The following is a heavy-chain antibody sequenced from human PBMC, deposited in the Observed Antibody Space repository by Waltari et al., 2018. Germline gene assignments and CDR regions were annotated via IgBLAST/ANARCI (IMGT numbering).Heavy chain of an antibody. D-gene: IGHD3-10*01. J-gene: IGHJ6*02. Sequence: QVQLQQWGAGLLKPSETLSLTCAVYGGSFSGYYWSWIRQPPGKGTEWIGEINHSGSTNYNPSLKSRVTISVDTSKNQFSLKLSSVTAADTAVYYCARGVLYGSGSYFYYYYYGMDVWGQGTTVTVSS. CDR1: GGSFSGYY. CDR3: ARGVLYGSGSYFYYYYYGMDV. V-gene: IGHV4-34*01. CDR2: INHSGST.